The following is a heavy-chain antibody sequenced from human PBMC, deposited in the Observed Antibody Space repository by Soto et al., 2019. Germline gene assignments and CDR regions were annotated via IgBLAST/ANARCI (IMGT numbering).Heavy chain of an antibody. J-gene: IGHJ4*02. V-gene: IGHV4-34*01. CDR3: ARIGYSYGPHYFDY. Sequence: PSETLSLTCAVYGGSFSGYYWSWIRQPPGKGLEWIGEINHSGSTNYNPSLKSRVTISVDTSKNQFSLKLSSVTAADTAVYYCARIGYSYGPHYFDYWGQGTLVTVSS. CDR2: INHSGST. CDR1: GGSFSGYY. D-gene: IGHD5-18*01.